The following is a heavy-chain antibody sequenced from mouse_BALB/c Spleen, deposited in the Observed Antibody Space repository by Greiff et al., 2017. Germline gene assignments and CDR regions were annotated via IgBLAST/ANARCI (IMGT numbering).Heavy chain of an antibody. Sequence: DVQLVESGGGLVKPGGSLKLSCAASGFTFSSYTMSWVRQTPEKRLEWVATISSGGSYTYYPDSVKGRFTISRDNAKNTLYLQMSSLKSEDTAMYYCTRDGDDYDGFAYWGQGTLVTVSA. V-gene: IGHV5-6-4*01. CDR1: GFTFSSYT. CDR3: TRDGDDYDGFAY. J-gene: IGHJ3*01. D-gene: IGHD2-4*01. CDR2: ISSGGSYT.